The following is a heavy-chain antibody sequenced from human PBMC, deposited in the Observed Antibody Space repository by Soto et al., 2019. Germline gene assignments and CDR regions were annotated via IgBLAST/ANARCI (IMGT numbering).Heavy chain of an antibody. CDR1: GSTVTSYN. J-gene: IGHJ6*02. CDR2: INSKVGST. CDR3: VRSPAAFHGMDV. D-gene: IGHD2-2*01. Sequence: EASVKVSFKTSGSTVTSYNMPWVRQAPGQGLERMGMINSKVGSTRYAKKFQGRATMTRDTSTSTVYMELSNLRSEDTAVYYCVRSPAAFHGMDVWGHGTTVTVSS. V-gene: IGHV1-46*01.